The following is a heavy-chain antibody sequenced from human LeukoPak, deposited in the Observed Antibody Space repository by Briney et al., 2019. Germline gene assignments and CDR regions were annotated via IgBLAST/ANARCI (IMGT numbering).Heavy chain of an antibody. D-gene: IGHD1-7*01. CDR3: ARGTTGLIDY. Sequence: GGSVRLSCAASGFTFNIYWMHWVRQAPGKGLEWVSSISSNSYSIYYADLVKGRFTISRDNAKNSLYLQMNGLSAEDTAVYYCARGTTGLIDYWGQGSLVTVSS. V-gene: IGHV3-21*01. J-gene: IGHJ4*02. CDR2: ISSNSYSI. CDR1: GFTFNIYW.